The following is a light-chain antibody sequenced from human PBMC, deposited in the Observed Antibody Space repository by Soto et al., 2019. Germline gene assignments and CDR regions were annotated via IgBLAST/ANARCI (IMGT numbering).Light chain of an antibody. CDR1: SSDVGGYNY. CDR3: SSYTSNTPRLV. V-gene: IGLV2-14*03. J-gene: IGLJ2*01. CDR2: DVN. Sequence: QSALTQPASVSGSPGQSITISCTGTSSDVGGYNYVSWYQHHPDKAPKLMIYDVNNRPSGVSNRFSGSKSGNTASLTISGLQAADEAAYYCSSYTSNTPRLVFGRGTKLTVL.